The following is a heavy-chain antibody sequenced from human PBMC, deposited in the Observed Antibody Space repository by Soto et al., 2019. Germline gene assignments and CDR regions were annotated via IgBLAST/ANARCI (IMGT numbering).Heavy chain of an antibody. J-gene: IGHJ4*02. CDR2: ISWNSVDI. V-gene: IGHV3-9*01. CDR3: AKDEDLDRVGPFEY. D-gene: IGHD5-12*01. CDR1: GFSFDDYG. Sequence: EVHLVESGGGSVQPGRSLRLSCAASGFSFDDYGMHWVRQGPGKGLEWVSGISWNSVDIYYADSVKGRFPISRDNAERSLYLQMNSVRTGDTYLYNCAKDEDLDRVGPFEYWGQGILVTVSA.